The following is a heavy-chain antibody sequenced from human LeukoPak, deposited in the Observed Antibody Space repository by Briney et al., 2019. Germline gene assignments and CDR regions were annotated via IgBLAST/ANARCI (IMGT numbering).Heavy chain of an antibody. CDR1: GFTFSSYA. J-gene: IGHJ4*02. D-gene: IGHD2-2*01. CDR3: AKGRRNCSSTSCYLDY. CDR2: ISGSGGST. Sequence: GGSLRLSCAASGFTFSSYAMSWVRQAPGKGLEWVSAISGSGGSTYYADSVKGRFTISRDNSKHTLYLQMNSLRAEDTAVYYCAKGRRNCSSTSCYLDYWGQGTLVTVSS. V-gene: IGHV3-23*01.